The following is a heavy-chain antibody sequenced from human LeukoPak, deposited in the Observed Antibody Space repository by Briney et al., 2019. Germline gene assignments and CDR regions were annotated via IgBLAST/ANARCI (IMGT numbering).Heavy chain of an antibody. V-gene: IGHV4-61*02. CDR1: GGPISSGCYL. J-gene: IGHJ4*02. Sequence: PSETLSLTCAVSGGPISSGCYLWIWIRQPAGKGLEWIGRIYTSGSTNYNPSLKSRVTISVDTSKNQFSLKLSLVTAADTAVYYCARDPGVGWYGVDYWGQGTLVTVSS. CDR2: IYTSGST. CDR3: ARDPGVGWYGVDY. D-gene: IGHD6-19*01.